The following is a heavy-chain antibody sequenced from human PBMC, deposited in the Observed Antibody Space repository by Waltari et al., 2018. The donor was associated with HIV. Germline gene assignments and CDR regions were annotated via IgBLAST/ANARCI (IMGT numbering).Heavy chain of an antibody. CDR1: GYTFTSHD. CDR2: MNPNSGNT. D-gene: IGHD5-18*01. CDR3: ARGTRTARVRNGFDP. V-gene: IGHV1-8*01. Sequence: QVQLVQSGAEVKKPGASVKVSCKAYGYTFTSHDINWVRQATGQGLEWMGWMNPNSGNTGYAQKFQGRVTMTRNTSISTAYMELSSLRSEDTAVYYCARGTRTARVRNGFDPWGQGTLVTVSS. J-gene: IGHJ5*02.